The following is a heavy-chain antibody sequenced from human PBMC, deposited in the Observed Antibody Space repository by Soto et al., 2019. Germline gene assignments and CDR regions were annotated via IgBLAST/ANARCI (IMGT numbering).Heavy chain of an antibody. CDR1: GYIFGGFC. CDR2: IDNGGTNT. D-gene: IGHD3-10*01. V-gene: IGHV3-74*01. CDR3: AKDRGRPDAFNI. J-gene: IGHJ3*02. Sequence: XESLSLSCAGSGYIFGGFCVHGVRQAPGKGLVWVSRIDNGGTNTVYADPVKGRFTISRDNAKNTLYLQMNSLRAEDTAVYYCAKDRGRPDAFNIWGQGTMVTVSS.